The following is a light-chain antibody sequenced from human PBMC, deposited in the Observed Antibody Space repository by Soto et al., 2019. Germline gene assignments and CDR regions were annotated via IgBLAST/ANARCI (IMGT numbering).Light chain of an antibody. CDR1: QSVSNNY. CDR2: GAS. Sequence: VMTQSPATLSVSPGERATLSCRASQSVSNNYLAWYQQKPGQAPRLLIYGASNRATGIPDRFSGSGSGTDFTLTISRLEPEDFAVYYCQQYNSWPLTFGGGTNVDI. CDR3: QQYNSWPLT. V-gene: IGKV3-20*01. J-gene: IGKJ4*01.